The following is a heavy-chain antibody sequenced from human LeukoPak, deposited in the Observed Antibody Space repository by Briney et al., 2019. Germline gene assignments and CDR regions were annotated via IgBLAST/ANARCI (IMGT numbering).Heavy chain of an antibody. V-gene: IGHV3-15*01. CDR2: IKSKTDGGTT. D-gene: IGHD3-10*01. J-gene: IGHJ6*02. CDR1: GFTFSNAW. Sequence: GGSLRLSCAASGFTFSNAWMSWVRQAPGKGLEWVGRIKSKTDGGTTDYAAPVKGRFTISRDDSKNTLYLQTNSLKTEDTAVYYCTTDKGSYYYYGMDVWGQGTTATVSS. CDR3: TTDKGSYYYYGMDV.